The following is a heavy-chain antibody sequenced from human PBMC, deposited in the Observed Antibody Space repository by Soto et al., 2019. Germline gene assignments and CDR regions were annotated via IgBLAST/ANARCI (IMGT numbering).Heavy chain of an antibody. D-gene: IGHD3-10*01. Sequence: PSETLSLTCTVSGGSMSSSRCLWGWIRQPPGKGREWIASINYSRTTFYNPSLKSRVTLSVETSKNQFALKLSSVTAAETAVYYCAIQGITASYHDPFAIWGKGTMVT. CDR2: INYSRTT. J-gene: IGHJ3*02. CDR3: AIQGITASYHDPFAI. CDR1: GGSMSSSRCL. V-gene: IGHV4-39*01.